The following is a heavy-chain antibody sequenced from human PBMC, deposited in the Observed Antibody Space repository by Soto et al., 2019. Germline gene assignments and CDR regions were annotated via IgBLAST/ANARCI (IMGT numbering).Heavy chain of an antibody. D-gene: IGHD2-15*01. CDR2: IYHSGST. Sequence: QVQLQESGPGLVKPSGTLSLTCAVSGGSISSSNWWSWVRQPPGKGLEWIGEIYHSGSTNYNPSHTTPVTISVDKSKNHCSRKLSSVTAADTAVYSCASGARCVSGTCYNLPRGQGTLVTVSS. V-gene: IGHV4-4*02. J-gene: IGHJ5*02. CDR3: ASGARCVSGTCYNLP. CDR1: GGSISSSNW.